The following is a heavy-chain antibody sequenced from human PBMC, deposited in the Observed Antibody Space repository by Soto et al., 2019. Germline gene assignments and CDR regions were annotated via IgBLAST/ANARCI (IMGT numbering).Heavy chain of an antibody. Sequence: SETLSLTCTAPGGSISSGGYSWSWIRQPPGTGLEWIGYIYHSGSTYYNPSLKSRVTISVDRSKNQFSLKLSSVTAADTAVYYCARDRYYDYVWGNYYYGMDVWGQGTTVTVSS. J-gene: IGHJ6*02. CDR2: IYHSGST. CDR1: GGSISSGGYS. CDR3: ARDRYYDYVWGNYYYGMDV. D-gene: IGHD3-16*01. V-gene: IGHV4-30-2*01.